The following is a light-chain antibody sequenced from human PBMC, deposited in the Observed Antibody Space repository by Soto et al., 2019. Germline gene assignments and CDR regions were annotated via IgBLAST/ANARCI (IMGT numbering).Light chain of an antibody. V-gene: IGKV1-33*01. CDR1: QNINNY. CDR3: QQYENLPT. CDR2: DAS. Sequence: IQVTRSPSSLSASVLYIVTITCQASQNINNYLNWYQQKPGRAPKLLIYDASNLEAGVPSRFRGSGSGTDFTFTISRLQPEDIATYYCQQYENLPTFGQGTRLEIK. J-gene: IGKJ5*01.